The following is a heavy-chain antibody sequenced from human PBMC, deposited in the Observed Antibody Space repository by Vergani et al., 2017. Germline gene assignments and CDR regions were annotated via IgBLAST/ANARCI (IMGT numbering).Heavy chain of an antibody. CDR3: VGCSSSTFDF. CDR1: GYTFIHYD. D-gene: IGHD6-6*01. CDR2: MSPNSGNT. V-gene: IGHV1-8*01. J-gene: IGHJ4*02. Sequence: QVQLVQSGAEVRKPGASVKVSCKASGYTFIHYDISWVRQASGQGLEWMGWMSPNSGNTGYAQKFQGRITMTRDISISTAFMELSSLTSDDTAVYYCVGCSSSTFDFWGQGTLVTVSS.